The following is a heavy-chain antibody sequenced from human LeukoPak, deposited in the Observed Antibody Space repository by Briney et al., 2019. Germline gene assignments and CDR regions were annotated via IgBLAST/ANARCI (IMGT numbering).Heavy chain of an antibody. D-gene: IGHD1-26*01. CDR2: IYISGST. CDR1: GGSINSGSYY. Sequence: SQTPSLTCTVSGGSINSGSYYYRSVRQPAGKGLEWIGCIYISGSTTNNPSLNSRDTISVDTSKNQFSLKLSAVTAADTAVYNCARENSGSYYWLVDYWGQGTLVTVSS. CDR3: ARENSGSYYWLVDY. V-gene: IGHV4-61*02. J-gene: IGHJ4*02.